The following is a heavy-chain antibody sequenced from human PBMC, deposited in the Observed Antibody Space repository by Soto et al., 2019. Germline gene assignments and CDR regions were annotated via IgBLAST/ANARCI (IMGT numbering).Heavy chain of an antibody. Sequence: SVKVSCKASGFTFSSSAIQWMRQARGQRLEWIGWIVVGSDNTKYAQKFQERVTITRDMSTSTAYMELSRLRSEDTAVYYCAAGITVFGAADYWG. CDR3: AAGITVFGAADY. CDR2: IVVGSDNT. CDR1: GFTFSSSA. D-gene: IGHD3-3*01. V-gene: IGHV1-58*02. J-gene: IGHJ4*01.